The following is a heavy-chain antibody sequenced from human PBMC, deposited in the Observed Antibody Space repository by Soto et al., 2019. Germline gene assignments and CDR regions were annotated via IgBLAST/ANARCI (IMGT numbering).Heavy chain of an antibody. V-gene: IGHV4-39*01. CDR3: ARHPTLPYRGIRGVTHLGY. CDR1: GGSISSSSYY. D-gene: IGHD3-10*01. CDR2: IYYSGST. J-gene: IGHJ4*02. Sequence: QLQLQESGPGLVKPSETLSLTCTVSGGSISSSSYYWGWIRQPPGKGLEWIGSIYYSGSTYYNPSLKSRVTISVDTSKNQFSLKLSSVTAADTAVYYCARHPTLPYRGIRGVTHLGYWGQGTLVTVSS.